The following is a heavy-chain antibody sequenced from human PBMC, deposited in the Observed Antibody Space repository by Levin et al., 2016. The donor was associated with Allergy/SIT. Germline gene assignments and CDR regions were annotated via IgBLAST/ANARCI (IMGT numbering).Heavy chain of an antibody. D-gene: IGHD2-2*01. Sequence: ASVKVSCKASGYTFTNFAIHWVRQAPGQRLEWMGFFNAANDITKFSQKFQGRVTITTDTSASTAYMELSSLKSEDTAVYYCARDTDQLLTTGGMDVWGQGTTVTVSS. CDR3: ARDTDQLLTTGGMDV. J-gene: IGHJ6*02. CDR1: GYTFTNFA. CDR2: FNAANDIT. V-gene: IGHV1-3*01.